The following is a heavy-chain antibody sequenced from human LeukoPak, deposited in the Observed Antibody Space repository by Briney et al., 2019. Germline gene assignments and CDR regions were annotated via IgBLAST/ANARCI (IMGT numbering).Heavy chain of an antibody. D-gene: IGHD6-19*01. V-gene: IGHV3-48*01. Sequence: GGSLRLSCAASGFTFDDYAMHWVRQAPGKGLEWVSYISSSSSTIYYADSVKGRFTISRDNAKNSLYLQMNSLRAEDTAVYYCARQWLPTSSMDVWGKGTTVTVSS. J-gene: IGHJ6*03. CDR1: GFTFDDYA. CDR3: ARQWLPTSSMDV. CDR2: ISSSSSTI.